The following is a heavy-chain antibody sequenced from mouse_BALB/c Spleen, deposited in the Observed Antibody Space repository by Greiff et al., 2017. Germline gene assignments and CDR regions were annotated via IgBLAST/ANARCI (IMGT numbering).Heavy chain of an antibody. CDR2: ISSGGST. CDR1: GFTFSSYA. D-gene: IGHD1-1*01. CDR3: ARGADYYGSSYWYFDV. J-gene: IGHJ1*01. V-gene: IGHV5-6-5*01. Sequence: EVKVVESGGGLVKPGGSLKLSCAASGFTFSSYAMSWVRQTPEKRLEWVASISSGGSTYYPDSVKGRFTISRDNARNILYLQMSSLRSEDTAMYYCARGADYYGSSYWYFDVWGAGTTVTVSS.